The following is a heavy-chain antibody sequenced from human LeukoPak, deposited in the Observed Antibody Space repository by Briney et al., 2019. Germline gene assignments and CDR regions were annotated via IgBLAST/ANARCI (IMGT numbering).Heavy chain of an antibody. CDR2: FDPEDGET. CDR3: ATDSGYVYYYYYGMDV. V-gene: IGHV1-24*01. Sequence: ASVKVSCKVSGYTLTELSMHWVRQAPGKGLEWMGGFDPEDGETIYAQKFQGRVTMTEDTSTDTAYMELSSLRSEDTAVYYCATDSGYVYYYYYGMDVRGQGTTVTVSS. J-gene: IGHJ6*02. D-gene: IGHD5-12*01. CDR1: GYTLTELS.